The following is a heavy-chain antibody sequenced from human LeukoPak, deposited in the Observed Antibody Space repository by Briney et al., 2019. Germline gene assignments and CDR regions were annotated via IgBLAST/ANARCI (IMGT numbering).Heavy chain of an antibody. CDR1: GGSFSGYY. CDR3: ARGQDDTMMPFDY. D-gene: IGHD3-22*01. J-gene: IGHJ4*02. CDR2: INHSGST. Sequence: SETLSLTCAVYGGSFSGYYWSWIRQPPGKGLEWIGEINHSGSTNYNPSPKSRVTISVDTSKNQFSLKLSSVTAADTAVYYCARGQDDTMMPFDYWGQGTLVTVSS. V-gene: IGHV4-34*01.